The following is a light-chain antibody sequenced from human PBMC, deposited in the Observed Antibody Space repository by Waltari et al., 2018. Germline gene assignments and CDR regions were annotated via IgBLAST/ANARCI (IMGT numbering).Light chain of an antibody. Sequence: DIQLTQSPSFMSASVGGRVTITCRATQGIYTYLAWFQQKPGKAPQLLIYGATTLQGGVPSRFSGSGSGTEFTLTVSSLQPEDFATYYCLQLNMYPYTCGQGTKLEIK. CDR2: GAT. J-gene: IGKJ2*01. V-gene: IGKV1-9*01. CDR1: QGIYTY. CDR3: LQLNMYPYT.